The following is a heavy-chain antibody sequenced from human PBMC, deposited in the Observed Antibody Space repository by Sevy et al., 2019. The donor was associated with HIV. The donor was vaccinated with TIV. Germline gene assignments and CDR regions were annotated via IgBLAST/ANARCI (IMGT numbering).Heavy chain of an antibody. Sequence: ASVKVSCKASGGTFSSYGISWVRQALGQGLEWMGGIIPKSGTANYAQKFQGRVTITADESTNTAYMELSSLRSEDTAVYFCAREWELGDMDVWGQGTTVTVSS. D-gene: IGHD1-26*01. CDR2: IIPKSGTA. V-gene: IGHV1-69*13. CDR1: GGTFSSYG. CDR3: AREWELGDMDV. J-gene: IGHJ6*02.